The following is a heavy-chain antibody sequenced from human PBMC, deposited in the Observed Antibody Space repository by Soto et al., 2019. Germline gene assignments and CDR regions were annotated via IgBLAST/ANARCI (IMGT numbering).Heavy chain of an antibody. Sequence: KKTLASVKVSCTASGYTLTRYYMHSVPQAPGQGLAWMGVISPSGDSTSYAQNFQGRVTMTRDPSTSTVYMEVSSLRSEDTAVYYCAREQANTGLFDYWGQGPLVTV. CDR2: ISPSGDST. CDR3: AREQANTGLFDY. CDR1: GYTLTRYY. J-gene: IGHJ4*02. D-gene: IGHD2-8*02. V-gene: IGHV1-46*01.